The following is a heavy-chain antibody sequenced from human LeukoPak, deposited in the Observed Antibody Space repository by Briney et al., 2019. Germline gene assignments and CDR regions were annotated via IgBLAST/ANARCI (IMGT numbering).Heavy chain of an antibody. V-gene: IGHV3-23*01. D-gene: IGHD4-23*01. CDR2: ISDSGSNT. CDR3: AKERSLNGGYSDGYFDH. CDR1: GFSFSNYA. J-gene: IGHJ4*02. Sequence: GGSLRLSCVASGFSFSNYAMSWVRQTPGKGLEWVSVISDSGSNTYYADSVKGRFTISRDNSKNTLYLQINSLRAEDTALYHCAKERSLNGGYSDGYFDHWGQGTPVAVSS.